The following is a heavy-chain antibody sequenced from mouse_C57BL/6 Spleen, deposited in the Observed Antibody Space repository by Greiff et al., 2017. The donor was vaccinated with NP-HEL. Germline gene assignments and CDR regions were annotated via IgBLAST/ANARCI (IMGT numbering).Heavy chain of an antibody. CDR1: GYTFTSYD. V-gene: IGHV1-85*01. CDR2: IYPRDGST. J-gene: IGHJ3*01. Sequence: VQLQQSGPELVKPGASVKLSCKASGYTFTSYDINWVKQRPGQGLEWIGWIYPRDGSTKYNEKFKGKATLTVDTSSSTAYMELHSLTSEDSAVYFGERGDYYGSEACLAYWGQGTLVTVSA. CDR3: ERGDYYGSEACLAY. D-gene: IGHD1-1*01.